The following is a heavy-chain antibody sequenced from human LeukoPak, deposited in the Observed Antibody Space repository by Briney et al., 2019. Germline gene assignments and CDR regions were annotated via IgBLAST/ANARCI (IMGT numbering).Heavy chain of an antibody. CDR3: VRDRAPWGGALGGAKGMDV. J-gene: IGHJ6*04. V-gene: IGHV3-30*03. CDR1: RFTFNSYA. Sequence: PGGSLRLSCAASRFTFNSYAISWVRQPPGKGLEWAAVISYEGSVTYYADSVKGRFTISRDNSKNTLDLQMNSLRVEDTAVYYCVRDRAPWGGALGGAKGMDVWGEGTTVTVSS. D-gene: IGHD3-10*01. CDR2: ISYEGSVT.